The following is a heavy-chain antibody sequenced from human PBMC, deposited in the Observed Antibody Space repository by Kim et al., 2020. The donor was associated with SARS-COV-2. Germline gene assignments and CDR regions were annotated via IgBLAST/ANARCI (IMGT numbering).Heavy chain of an antibody. Sequence: NYGPSVQGHVTISADKSSSTAYLQWSSLKASDTAMYYCARRNYYGSGSDYWGQGTLVTVSS. CDR3: ARRNYYGSGSDY. J-gene: IGHJ4*02. D-gene: IGHD3-10*01. V-gene: IGHV5-10-1*01.